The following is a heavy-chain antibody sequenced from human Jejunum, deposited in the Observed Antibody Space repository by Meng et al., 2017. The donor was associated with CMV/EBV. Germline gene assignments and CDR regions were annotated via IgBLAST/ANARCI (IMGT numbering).Heavy chain of an antibody. D-gene: IGHD1-26*01. CDR3: ARGRTCSISACYRGPSLDY. J-gene: IGHJ4*02. Sequence: RNNWWNWVRQAPGKGLEWIGEISSRGEVHYNPSLKSRVTVSMESSKNQFSLKLNSVTAADTAVYYCARGRTCSISACYRGPSLDYWGQGTRVTVS. V-gene: IGHV4-4*02. CDR2: ISSRGEV. CDR1: RNNW.